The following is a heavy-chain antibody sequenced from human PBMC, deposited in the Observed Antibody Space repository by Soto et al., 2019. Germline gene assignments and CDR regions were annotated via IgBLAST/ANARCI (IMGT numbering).Heavy chain of an antibody. V-gene: IGHV4-34*01. D-gene: IGHD3-10*01. Sequence: QVQLQQWGAGLLKPSETLSLTCAVYGGSFSGYYWSGIRQPPGKGLERIGEINHSGSANYNPSLTRQDTIKVVSSKNHFSLTLGSVTAAYAGVYYCARGHDSGSVYWGQGTLVTVSS. CDR1: GGSFSGYY. J-gene: IGHJ4*02. CDR2: INHSGSA. CDR3: ARGHDSGSVY.